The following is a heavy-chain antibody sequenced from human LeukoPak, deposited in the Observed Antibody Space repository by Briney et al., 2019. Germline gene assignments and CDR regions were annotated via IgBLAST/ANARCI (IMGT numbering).Heavy chain of an antibody. CDR2: ISRTGSI. D-gene: IGHD1-26*01. J-gene: IGHJ4*02. CDR1: GGSISSRNW. V-gene: IGHV4-4*02. Sequence: SETLSLTCAVSGGSISSRNWWGWVRQPPGKGLEWIGEISRTGSIDYDPSVRRRATISLDKSKSQFSLRLTSLTSADTAVYYRARGQGAADYWGQGILVIVSS. CDR3: ARGQGAADY.